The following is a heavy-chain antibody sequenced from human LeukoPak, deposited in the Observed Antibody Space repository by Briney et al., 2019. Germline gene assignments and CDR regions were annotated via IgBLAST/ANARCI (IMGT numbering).Heavy chain of an antibody. Sequence: KPSETLSLTCTVSGGSISSYYWSWIRQPPGKGLEWIGYIYYSGSTNYNPSLKSRVTISVDTSKNQFSLKLSSVTAADTAVYYCARDQIDSSGYYYSNWFDPWGQGTLVTVSP. CDR3: ARDQIDSSGYYYSNWFDP. CDR2: IYYSGST. V-gene: IGHV4-59*01. J-gene: IGHJ5*02. CDR1: GGSISSYY. D-gene: IGHD3-22*01.